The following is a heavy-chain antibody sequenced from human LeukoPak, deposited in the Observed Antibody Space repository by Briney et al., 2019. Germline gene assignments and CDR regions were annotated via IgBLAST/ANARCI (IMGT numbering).Heavy chain of an antibody. CDR1: GGSFSGDF. V-gene: IGHV4-34*01. CDR2: INHGGST. Sequence: SSETLSLTCAVYGGSFSGDFWSWIRQSPGKGLEWIGEINHGGSTTYNPSLKSRVTISVDTSKNQFSLKLSSVTAADTAVYYCARDMEGAKDYWGQGTLVTVSS. CDR3: ARDMEGAKDY. D-gene: IGHD1-26*01. J-gene: IGHJ4*02.